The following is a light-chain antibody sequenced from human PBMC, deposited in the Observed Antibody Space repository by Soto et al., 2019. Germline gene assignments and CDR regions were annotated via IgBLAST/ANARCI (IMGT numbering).Light chain of an antibody. CDR2: SAS. CDR1: QSISDT. J-gene: IGKJ4*01. V-gene: IGKV3-15*01. CDR3: QQYNNWPPG. Sequence: EIVMTQSPATLSVSPGGRATLSCRASQSISDTLAWYQQKPGQAPRLLIYSASRRATGFPGRFSGSGSGTEFTLTISSLQSEDFAVYYCQQYNNWPPGFGGGTKVDIK.